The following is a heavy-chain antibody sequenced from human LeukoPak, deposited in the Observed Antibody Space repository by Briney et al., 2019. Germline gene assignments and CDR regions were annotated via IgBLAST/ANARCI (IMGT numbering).Heavy chain of an antibody. CDR3: ARGSDGWFAFDY. Sequence: GGSLRLSCAASEFTVSTNYMSWVRQAPGKGLEWVSIIYSTGGKYYADSVKGRFTISRDNSKHTQYLQMNSLRGEDTAVYYCARGSDGWFAFDYWGQGTLVTVSS. CDR1: EFTVSTNY. D-gene: IGHD6-19*01. V-gene: IGHV3-66*01. J-gene: IGHJ4*02. CDR2: IYSTGGK.